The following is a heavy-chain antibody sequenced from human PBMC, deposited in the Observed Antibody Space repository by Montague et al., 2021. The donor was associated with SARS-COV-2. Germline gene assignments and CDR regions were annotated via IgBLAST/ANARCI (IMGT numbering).Heavy chain of an antibody. J-gene: IGHJ4*02. CDR3: ARDQGVYCSGGSCYNFDY. CDR1: GGSISTYYY. V-gene: IGHV4-39*02. Sequence: SETLSLTCTVSGGSISTYYYWGWIRQPPGKRLEWIGSIYYGGSTXYNPSLKSRVTISVDTSMNHFSLKLSSVTAADTAVYYCARDQGVYCSGGSCYNFDYWGQGTLVTVSS. CDR2: IYYGGST. D-gene: IGHD2-15*01.